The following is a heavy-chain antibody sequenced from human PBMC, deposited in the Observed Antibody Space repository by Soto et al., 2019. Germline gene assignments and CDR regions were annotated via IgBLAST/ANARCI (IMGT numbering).Heavy chain of an antibody. D-gene: IGHD6-6*01. V-gene: IGHV3-21*01. Sequence: GGSLRLSCAASGFTFSSYSMNWVRQAPGKGLEWVSSISSSSSYIYYADTVKGRFTISRDNAKNSLYLQMNSLRAEDTAVYYCARDLYSSSARYFDYWGRGTLVTVSS. CDR1: GFTFSSYS. CDR3: ARDLYSSSARYFDY. CDR2: ISSSSSYI. J-gene: IGHJ4*02.